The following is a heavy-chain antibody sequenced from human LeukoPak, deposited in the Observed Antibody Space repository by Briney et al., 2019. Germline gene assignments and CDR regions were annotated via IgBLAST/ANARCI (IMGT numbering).Heavy chain of an antibody. CDR2: IKQDGSLK. J-gene: IGHJ4*02. D-gene: IGHD1-20*01. V-gene: IGHV3-7*05. Sequence: PGGSLRLSCAASGFTFSSYWMNWVRRAPGKGLEWVANIKQDGSLKYYVDSVEGRFTISRDNAKNSLYLQMKSLRVEDTAVYYCARDNEYSTGDNWYDSFDHWGQGTLVTVSS. CDR3: ARDNEYSTGDNWYDSFDH. CDR1: GFTFSSYW.